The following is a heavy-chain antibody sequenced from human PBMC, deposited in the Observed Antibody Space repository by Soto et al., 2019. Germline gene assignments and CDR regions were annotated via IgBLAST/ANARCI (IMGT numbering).Heavy chain of an antibody. CDR2: ISGSGGST. D-gene: IGHD6-6*01. CDR1: GFTFSSYA. V-gene: IGHV3-23*01. J-gene: IGHJ6*02. CDR3: AKDHSSSSGYYYGMDV. Sequence: GGSLRLSCAASGFTFSSYAMSWVRQAPGKGLEWVSAISGSGGSTYYADSVKGRFTISRDNSRNTLYLQMNSLRAEDTAVYYCAKDHSSSSGYYYGMDVWGQGTTVTVSS.